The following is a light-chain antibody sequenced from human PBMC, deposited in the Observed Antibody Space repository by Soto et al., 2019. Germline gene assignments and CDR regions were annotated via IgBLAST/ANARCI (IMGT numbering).Light chain of an antibody. CDR2: GAS. CDR3: QQLRT. V-gene: IGKV3-20*01. CDR1: QSVSNNY. J-gene: IGKJ1*01. Sequence: EIVLTQSPGTLSLSPGERATLSCRASQSVSNNYLAWYQQKPGQAPRLLIYGASSRATGIPDRFSGSGSGTDFTLTISRLEPEDFAVYYCQQLRTFGQGTKVDIK.